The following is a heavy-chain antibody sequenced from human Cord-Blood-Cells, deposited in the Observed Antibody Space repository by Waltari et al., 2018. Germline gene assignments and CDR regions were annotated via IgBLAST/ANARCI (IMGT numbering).Heavy chain of an antibody. CDR2: ISGDGGST. D-gene: IGHD6-19*01. V-gene: IGHV3-43*02. CDR3: ASRIAVDY. CDR1: GFTFDDYA. J-gene: IGHJ4*02. Sequence: EVQLVESGGGVVQPGGSLRLSCAAAGFTFDDYAMHWVRQAPGKGLEWVSLISGDGGSTYYADSVKRRFTISRDNSKNSLYLQMNSLRTEDTALYYCASRIAVDYWGQGTLVTVSS.